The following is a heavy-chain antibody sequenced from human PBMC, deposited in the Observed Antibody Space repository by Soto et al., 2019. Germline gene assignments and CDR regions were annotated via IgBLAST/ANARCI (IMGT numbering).Heavy chain of an antibody. Sequence: SETLSLTCTVSGGSISSYYWSWIRQPPGKGLEWIGYIYYSGSTNYNPSLKSRVTISVDTSKNQFSLKLSSVTAADTAVYYWARAGVVAATNCFDPRGQVTLVTVGS. CDR2: IYYSGST. CDR3: ARAGVVAATNCFDP. D-gene: IGHD1-26*01. V-gene: IGHV4-59*01. J-gene: IGHJ5*02. CDR1: GGSISSYY.